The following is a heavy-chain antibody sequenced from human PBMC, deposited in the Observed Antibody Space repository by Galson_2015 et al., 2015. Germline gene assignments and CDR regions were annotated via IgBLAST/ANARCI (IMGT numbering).Heavy chain of an antibody. V-gene: IGHV4-31*03. J-gene: IGHJ2*01. CDR1: GGSIRSGGYY. D-gene: IGHD5-18*01. CDR3: ARVVRGSYGYDSGYWYFDL. CDR2: IYYSGST. Sequence: LSLTCTVSGGSIRSGGYYWSWIRQHPGKGLEWIGYIYYSGSTYYNPSLKSRVTISVDTSKDQFSLKLSSVTAADTAVYYCARVVRGSYGYDSGYWYFDLWGRGTLVTVSS.